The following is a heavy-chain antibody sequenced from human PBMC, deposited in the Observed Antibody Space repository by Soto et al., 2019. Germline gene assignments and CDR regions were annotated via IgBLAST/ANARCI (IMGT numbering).Heavy chain of an antibody. Sequence: QVQLVQSGAEVKKPGSSVKVSCKASGGTFSSYAISWVRQAPGQGLEWMGGIIPIFGTANYAQKFQGRVTITADESTSTDYMELSSLRSEDTAVYYCARWGNIGIEWELKPESSGADYYYGMDVWGQGTTVTVSS. CDR1: GGTFSSYA. J-gene: IGHJ6*02. V-gene: IGHV1-69*12. D-gene: IGHD1-26*01. CDR2: IIPIFGTA. CDR3: ARWGNIGIEWELKPESSGADYYYGMDV.